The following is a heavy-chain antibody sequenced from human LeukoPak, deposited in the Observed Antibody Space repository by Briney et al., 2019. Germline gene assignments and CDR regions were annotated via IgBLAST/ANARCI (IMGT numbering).Heavy chain of an antibody. J-gene: IGHJ5*02. V-gene: IGHV3-49*04. CDR3: TGNNWFDP. CDR1: GFTFSDYA. Sequence: PGGSLRLSCTASGFTFSDYAMNWVRQAPGKGLEWVGFIRSKAYGGTTEYAASVKGRFTISRDDSKSIAYLQMNSLKTEDTAVYYCTGNNWFDPWGQGTLVTVSS. CDR2: IRSKAYGGTT.